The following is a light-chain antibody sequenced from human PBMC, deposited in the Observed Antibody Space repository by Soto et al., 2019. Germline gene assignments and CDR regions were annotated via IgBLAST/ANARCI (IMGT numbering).Light chain of an antibody. CDR1: QSIDIW. V-gene: IGKV1-12*01. Sequence: DIQMTQSPSSVSASVGDRVTITCRASQSIDIWLAWYQQKPGKAPKLLIYAASSLQSGVPSRFSGSGSGTDFTLTISSLQPEDFATYYCQQADSFPLTFGGGTKVDIK. CDR3: QQADSFPLT. J-gene: IGKJ4*02. CDR2: AAS.